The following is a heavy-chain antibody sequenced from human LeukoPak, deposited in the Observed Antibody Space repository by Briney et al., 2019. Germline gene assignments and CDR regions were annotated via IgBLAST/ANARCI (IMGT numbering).Heavy chain of an antibody. CDR1: GFTFSTYG. CDR3: PKGGDRGVIDY. V-gene: IGHV3-30*02. J-gene: IGHJ4*02. D-gene: IGHD3-10*01. Sequence: GGSLRLSCAASGFTFSTYGMHWVRQAPGKGLEWVAFIQSDGTNKYYADSVKGRFTISRDNSKNTLHLQMNSLRVEVTAVYYCPKGGDRGVIDYWGQGTLVTVSS. CDR2: IQSDGTNK.